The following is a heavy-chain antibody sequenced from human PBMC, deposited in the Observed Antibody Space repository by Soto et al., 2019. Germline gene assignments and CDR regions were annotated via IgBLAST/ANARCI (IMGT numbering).Heavy chain of an antibody. CDR3: ARGIRSYYYYYGMDV. CDR1: GGTFSSYA. V-gene: IGHV1-69*12. Sequence: QVQLVQSGAEVKKPGSSVKVSCKASGGTFSSYAISWVRQAPGQGLEWMGGIIPIFGTANYAQKFQGRVTITADEPTSTADMELSSRRSEDTAVYYCARGIRSYYYYYGMDVWGQGTTVTVSS. CDR2: IIPIFGTA. D-gene: IGHD3-16*01. J-gene: IGHJ6*02.